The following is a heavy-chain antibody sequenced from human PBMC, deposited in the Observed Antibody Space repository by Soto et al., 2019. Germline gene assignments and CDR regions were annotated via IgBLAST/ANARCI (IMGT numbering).Heavy chain of an antibody. V-gene: IGHV3-30-3*01. CDR3: AREGGYCSSTSCPGPPETRIYYYYYGMDV. Sequence: HPGGSLRLSCAASGFTFSSYAMHWVRQAPGKGLEWVAVISYDGSNKYYADSVKGRFTISRDNSKNTLYLQMNSLRAEDTAVYYCAREGGYCSSTSCPGPPETRIYYYYYGMDVWGQGTTVTVSS. CDR2: ISYDGSNK. CDR1: GFTFSSYA. J-gene: IGHJ6*02. D-gene: IGHD2-2*01.